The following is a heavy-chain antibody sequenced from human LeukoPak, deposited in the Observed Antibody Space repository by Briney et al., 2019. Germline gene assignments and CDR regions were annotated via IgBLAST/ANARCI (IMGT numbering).Heavy chain of an antibody. Sequence: ASVKVSCKASGYTFSSYGISWVRRAPGQGLEWMGWISAYNGNTNYAQKLQGRVTMTTDTSTSTAYMELRSLRSDDTAVYYCARGPMGFGEFLFDYWGQGTLVTVSS. J-gene: IGHJ4*02. CDR1: GYTFSSYG. CDR3: ARGPMGFGEFLFDY. CDR2: ISAYNGNT. V-gene: IGHV1-18*01. D-gene: IGHD3-10*01.